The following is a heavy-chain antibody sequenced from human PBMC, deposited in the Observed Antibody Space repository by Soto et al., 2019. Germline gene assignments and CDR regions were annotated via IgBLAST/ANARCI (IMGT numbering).Heavy chain of an antibody. D-gene: IGHD1-26*01. CDR3: ARERCSGSYCPFDANWCDP. CDR1: GFTVSSNY. CDR2: IYSGGST. J-gene: IGHJ5*02. V-gene: IGHV3-66*01. Sequence: EVQLVESGGGLVQPGGSLRLSCAASGFTVSSNYMSWVRQAPGKGLEWVSVIYSGGSTYYADSVKGRFTISRDNSKNTRYLQMNSRRAEDTAVYYGARERCSGSYCPFDANWCDPWGQGTLVTVSS.